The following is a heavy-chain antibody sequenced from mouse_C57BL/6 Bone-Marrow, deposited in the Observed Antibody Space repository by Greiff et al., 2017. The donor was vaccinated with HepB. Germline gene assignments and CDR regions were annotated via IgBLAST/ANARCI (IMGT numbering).Heavy chain of an antibody. CDR2: IYPRSGNT. CDR1: GYTFTSYG. V-gene: IGHV1-81*01. D-gene: IGHD2-3*01. CDR3: ARRDGYYMDY. J-gene: IGHJ4*01. Sequence: VQLQQSGAELARPGASVKLSCKASGYTFTSYGISWVKQSTGQGLEWIGEIYPRSGNTYYNEKFKGKATLTADKSSSTAYMELRSLTSEDSAVYFCARRDGYYMDYWGQGTSVTVSS.